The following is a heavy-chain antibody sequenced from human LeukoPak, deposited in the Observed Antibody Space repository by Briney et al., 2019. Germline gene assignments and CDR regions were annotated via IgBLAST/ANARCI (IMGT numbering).Heavy chain of an antibody. V-gene: IGHV1-18*01. CDR3: ARGTRGVNSPYFDY. D-gene: IGHD4-23*01. Sequence: ASVKVSCKASGYTFTSYGIIWVRQAPGQGLEWMGWISAYNGNTNCAQKLQGRVTMTTDTSTSTAYMELRSLRSDDTAVYYCARGTRGVNSPYFDYWGQGTLVTVSS. J-gene: IGHJ4*02. CDR1: GYTFTSYG. CDR2: ISAYNGNT.